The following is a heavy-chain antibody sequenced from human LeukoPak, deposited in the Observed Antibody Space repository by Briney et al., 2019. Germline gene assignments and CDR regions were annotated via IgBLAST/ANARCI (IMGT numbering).Heavy chain of an antibody. CDR2: ISSSSSTI. V-gene: IGHV3-48*01. CDR1: GFTFSSYS. CDR3: ARDTSTVVKGYWVL. J-gene: IGHJ4*02. D-gene: IGHD4-23*01. Sequence: RSGGSLRLSCAASGFTFSSYSMNWVRQAPGKGLEWVSYISSSSSTIYYADSVKGRFTISRDNAKNSLYLQMNSLRAEDTAVYYCARDTSTVVKGYWVLWGQGTLVTVSS.